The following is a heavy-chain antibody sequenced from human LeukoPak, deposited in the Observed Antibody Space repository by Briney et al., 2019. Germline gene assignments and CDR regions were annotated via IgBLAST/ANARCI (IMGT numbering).Heavy chain of an antibody. CDR3: AKAELGVDTFFDY. CDR2: IYSGDTT. Sequence: GGSLRLSCAASGFTFSSYWMSWVRQAPGKGLEWVSLIYSGDTTHYADSVKGRFTISRDNAKNTLYLQMNSLRAEDTAFYYCAKAELGVDTFFDYWGQGTLVTVSS. V-gene: IGHV3-53*01. J-gene: IGHJ4*02. CDR1: GFTFSSYW. D-gene: IGHD3-3*01.